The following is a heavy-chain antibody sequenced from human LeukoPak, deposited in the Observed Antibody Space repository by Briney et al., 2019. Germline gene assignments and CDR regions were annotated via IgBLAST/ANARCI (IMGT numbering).Heavy chain of an antibody. V-gene: IGHV4-39*01. D-gene: IGHD3-10*01. Sequence: SETLSLTCTVSGGSISSSSYYWGWIRQPPGKGLEWIGSIYYSGSTYYNPSLKSRVTISVDTSKNQFSLKLSSVTAADTAVYYCARQSSGSYYRDYWGQGTLVTVSS. CDR2: IYYSGST. J-gene: IGHJ4*02. CDR3: ARQSSGSYYRDY. CDR1: GGSISSSSYY.